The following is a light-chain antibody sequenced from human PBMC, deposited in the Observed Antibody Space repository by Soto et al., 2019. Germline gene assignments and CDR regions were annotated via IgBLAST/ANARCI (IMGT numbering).Light chain of an antibody. CDR2: GAS. V-gene: IGKV3-15*01. CDR1: QSISSD. J-gene: IGKJ1*01. Sequence: EIVMTQSPATLSVSPGEGATLSCRASQSISSDLAWYQQEPGQAPRLLIYGASTRATGIPARFSGSGSGTEFTLTISNLQSEDFALYYCQQFNNWPWTFGQRTKVDI. CDR3: QQFNNWPWT.